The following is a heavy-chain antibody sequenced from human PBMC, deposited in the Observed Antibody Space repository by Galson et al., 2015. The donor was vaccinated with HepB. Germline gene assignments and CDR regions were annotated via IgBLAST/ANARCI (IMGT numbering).Heavy chain of an antibody. CDR3: ARAPVVGTSAYQQ. J-gene: IGHJ1*01. CDR2: IIPMLRIT. CDR1: GGTFSSSS. V-gene: IGHV1-69*04. D-gene: IGHD1-26*01. Sequence: SVKVSCKASGGTFSSSSISWVRQAPGQGLEWMGRIIPMLRITNNAQKFQGRVTITADKSASTAYMELRSLRSEDTAVYYCARAPVVGTSAYQQWGQGTLVTVSS.